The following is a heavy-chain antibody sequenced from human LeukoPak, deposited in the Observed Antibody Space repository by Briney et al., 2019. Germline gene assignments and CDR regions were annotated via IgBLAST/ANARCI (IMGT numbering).Heavy chain of an antibody. Sequence: GASVTVSCKASGYTFTNYGISWVRQAPGQGLDWMGWISAYSGHTKYVQRLQGRVTMTTDTSTSTVYMELRSLRSDDTAVYYCARDLTHRRNYDNSGYQIVPAFWGQGTLVTVSS. CDR2: ISAYSGHT. CDR3: ARDLTHRRNYDNSGYQIVPAF. CDR1: GYTFTNYG. D-gene: IGHD3-22*01. J-gene: IGHJ4*02. V-gene: IGHV1-18*01.